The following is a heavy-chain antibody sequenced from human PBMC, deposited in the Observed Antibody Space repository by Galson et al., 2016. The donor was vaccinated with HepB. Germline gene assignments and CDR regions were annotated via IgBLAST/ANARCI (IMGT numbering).Heavy chain of an antibody. CDR2: ISDYSGNT. Sequence: SVKVSCKASGYTFSTYGISWVRQAPGQGLEWIGWISDYSGNTNYAQKVQGRVTMTTDTSTSTAYMDLRSLTSDDTAVYYCARDLEEYCSGTSCYSGGMDVWGQGTTVTVSS. CDR3: ARDLEEYCSGTSCYSGGMDV. CDR1: GYTFSTYG. V-gene: IGHV1-18*01. J-gene: IGHJ6*02. D-gene: IGHD2-15*01.